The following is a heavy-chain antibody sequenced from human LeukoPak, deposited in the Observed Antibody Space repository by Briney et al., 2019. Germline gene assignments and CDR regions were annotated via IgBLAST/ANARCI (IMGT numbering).Heavy chain of an antibody. CDR1: GFTVITND. D-gene: IGHD1-14*01. J-gene: IGHJ4*02. CDR2: LYSDGNT. CDR3: ARGVEPLAANTLAY. V-gene: IGHV3-53*01. Sequence: GGSLRLSRAASGFTVITNDMTWVRQAPGKGLEWFSVLYSDGNTKYADSVQGRFTISRDNSKNTLYLEMNSLSPDDTAVYYCARGVEPLAANTLAYWGQGTLVTVSS.